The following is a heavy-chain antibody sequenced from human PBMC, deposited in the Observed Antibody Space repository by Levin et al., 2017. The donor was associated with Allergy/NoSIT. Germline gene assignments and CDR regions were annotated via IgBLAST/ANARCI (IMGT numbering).Heavy chain of an antibody. CDR2: IKEDGREK. V-gene: IGHV3-7*01. J-gene: IGHJ4*02. CDR1: GFTFSTYW. Sequence: GGSLRLSCAASGFTFSTYWMTWVRQAPGKGLEWVAYIKEDGREKYYVDSVKGRFTISRDNAKNSLYLQMSSLRVEDTAVYYCARLLSGFDYGDSLDYWGQGTLVTVSS. CDR3: ARLLSGFDYGDSLDY. D-gene: IGHD5-12*01.